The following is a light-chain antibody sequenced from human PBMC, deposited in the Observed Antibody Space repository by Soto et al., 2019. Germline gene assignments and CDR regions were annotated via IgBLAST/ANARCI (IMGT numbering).Light chain of an antibody. CDR2: EDT. CDR1: SSDVGSYDL. J-gene: IGLJ1*01. CDR3: CSYAGSGTFV. V-gene: IGLV2-23*01. Sequence: QSALTQPASVSGSPGQSITISCTGTSSDVGSYDLVSWYQQPPGKAPKLMIYEDTKQPSGISTRFSGSKSGNAASLTISGIQAEDEADYYCCSYAGSGTFVFGTGTKLTVL.